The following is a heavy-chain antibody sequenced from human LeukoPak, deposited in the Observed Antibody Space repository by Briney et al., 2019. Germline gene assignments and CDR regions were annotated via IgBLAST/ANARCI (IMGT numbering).Heavy chain of an antibody. CDR3: AADYYDSSGCYSIFDY. CDR1: GGTFSSYA. V-gene: IGHV1-69*13. J-gene: IGHJ4*02. CDR2: IIPIFGTA. D-gene: IGHD3-22*01. Sequence: SVKVSCKASGGTFSSYAISWVRQAPGQGLEWMGGIIPIFGTANYAQKFQGRVTITADESTSTAYMELSSLRSEDTAVYHCAADYYDSSGCYSIFDYWGQGTLVTVSS.